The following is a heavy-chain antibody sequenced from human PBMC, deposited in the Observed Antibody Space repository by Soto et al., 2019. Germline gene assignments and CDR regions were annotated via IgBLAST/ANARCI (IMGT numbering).Heavy chain of an antibody. D-gene: IGHD1-1*01. CDR3: AREPATAKPEGVDF. J-gene: IGHJ4*02. V-gene: IGHV1-2*02. Sequence: ASVKVSCKASVYTFTDYYIHWVRQAPGQGLEWMGWINPNSGGTKYAPKFQGGVTMTRDTSITTAYMELSRLRSGNTAVYYCAREPATAKPEGVDFWGRGTLVTVSS. CDR2: INPNSGGT. CDR1: VYTFTDYY.